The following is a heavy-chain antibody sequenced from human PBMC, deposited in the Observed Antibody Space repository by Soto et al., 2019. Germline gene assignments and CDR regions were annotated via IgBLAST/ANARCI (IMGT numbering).Heavy chain of an antibody. V-gene: IGHV1-69*13. J-gene: IGHJ6*02. Sequence: ASVKVSCKASGGTFSSYAISWVRRAPGQGLEWMGGIIPIFGTANYAQKFQGRVTITADESTSTAYMELSSLRSEDTAVYYCARPVYGSDHSGDYYYGMDVWGQGTTVTVSS. D-gene: IGHD3-10*01. CDR2: IIPIFGTA. CDR3: ARPVYGSDHSGDYYYGMDV. CDR1: GGTFSSYA.